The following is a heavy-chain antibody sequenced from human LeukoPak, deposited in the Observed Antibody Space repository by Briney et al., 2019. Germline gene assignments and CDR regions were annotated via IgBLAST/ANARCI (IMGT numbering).Heavy chain of an antibody. J-gene: IGHJ4*02. CDR1: GFTFDDYA. CDR2: ISWNSGSI. Sequence: GGSLRLSCAASGFTFDDYAMHWVWQAPGEGLEWVSGISWNSGSIGYADSVKGRFTISRDNAKNSLYLQMNSLRAEDTALYYCAKDLSVGATPYYFDYWGQGTLVTVSS. D-gene: IGHD1-26*01. V-gene: IGHV3-9*01. CDR3: AKDLSVGATPYYFDY.